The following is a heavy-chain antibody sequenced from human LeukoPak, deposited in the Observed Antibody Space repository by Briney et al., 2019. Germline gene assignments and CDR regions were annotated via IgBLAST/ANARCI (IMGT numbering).Heavy chain of an antibody. CDR2: INHSGST. J-gene: IGHJ5*02. V-gene: IGHV4-34*01. Sequence: SETLSLTCAVYGGSFSGYYWSWIRQPPGKGLEWIGEINHSGSTNYNPSLKSRVTISVDTSKNQFSLKLSSVTAADTAVYYCARGRGSRRKNCFDPWGQGTLVTVSS. CDR1: GGSFSGYY. CDR3: ARGRGSRRKNCFDP.